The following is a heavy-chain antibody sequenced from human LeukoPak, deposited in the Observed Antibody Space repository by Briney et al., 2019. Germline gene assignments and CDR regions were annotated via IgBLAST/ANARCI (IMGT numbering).Heavy chain of an antibody. CDR1: GYTFTGYY. CDR2: IIPIFGTA. CDR3: ARLGAPDIVVVPAAMKGGIDYYYYYMDV. D-gene: IGHD2-2*01. J-gene: IGHJ6*03. V-gene: IGHV1-69*13. Sequence: ASVKVSCKASGYTFTGYYMHWVRQAPGQGLEWMGGIIPIFGTANYAQKFQGRVTITADESTSTAYMELSSLRSEDTAVYYCARLGAPDIVVVPAAMKGGIDYYYYYMDVWGKGTTVTVSS.